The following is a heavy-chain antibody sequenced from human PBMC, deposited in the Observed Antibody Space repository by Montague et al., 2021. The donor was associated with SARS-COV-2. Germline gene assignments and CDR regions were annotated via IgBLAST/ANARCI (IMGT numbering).Heavy chain of an antibody. D-gene: IGHD5-12*01. CDR3: ARAHSGSWAHLDN. CDR1: GGSISSGSYY. Sequence: TLSLTCTVSGGSISSGSYYWSWIRQPAGKGLEWIGRTYTSGTTDYSFSLKSRVTISVDTSKNQFSLKLTPVTAADTAVYYCARAHSGSWAHLDNWGQGSLVTVSS. J-gene: IGHJ4*02. CDR2: TYTSGTT. V-gene: IGHV4-61*02.